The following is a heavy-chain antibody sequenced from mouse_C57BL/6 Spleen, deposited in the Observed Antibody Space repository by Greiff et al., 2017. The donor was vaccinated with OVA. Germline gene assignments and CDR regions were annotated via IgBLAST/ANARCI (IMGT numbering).Heavy chain of an antibody. D-gene: IGHD2-3*01. V-gene: IGHV1-81*01. Sequence: QVQLQQSGAELARPGASVKLSCKASGYTFTSYGISWVKQSTGQGLEWIGEIYPRSGNTYYNEKFKGKATLTADKSSSTAYMELRSLTSEDSAVYFCARSDDGYYRDFEVGGTGTTVTVSS. CDR1: GYTFTSYG. CDR3: ARSDDGYYRDFEV. CDR2: IYPRSGNT. J-gene: IGHJ1*03.